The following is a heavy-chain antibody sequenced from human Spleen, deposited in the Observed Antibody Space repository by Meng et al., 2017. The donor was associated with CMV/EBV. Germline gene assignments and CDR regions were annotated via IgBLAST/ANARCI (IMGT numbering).Heavy chain of an antibody. CDR1: GFTFSNAW. Sequence: GESLKISCAASGFTFSNAWMSWVRQAPGKGLEWVGRIKSKTDGGTTDYAAPVKGRFTISRDDSKNTLFLQMNSLKTEDTAVYYCTTTQVGAPYYYYDGMDVWGQGTTVTVSS. V-gene: IGHV3-15*01. CDR3: TTTQVGAPYYYYDGMDV. CDR2: IKSKTDGGTT. D-gene: IGHD1-26*01. J-gene: IGHJ6*02.